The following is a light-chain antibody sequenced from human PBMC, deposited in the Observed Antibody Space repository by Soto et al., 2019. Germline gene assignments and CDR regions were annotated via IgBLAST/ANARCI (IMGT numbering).Light chain of an antibody. CDR1: QSVLYSSDNKNY. CDR3: QQYYAVPRT. Sequence: DIVMTQSPDSLAVSLGERATINCKSSQSVLYSSDNKNYLAWYQQKPGQPPKLLIAWASTRESGIPDRFSGTVSGTDFTPTISGLQAGDLDVYYCQQYYAVPRTFGQGTNVDIK. CDR2: WAS. J-gene: IGKJ1*01. V-gene: IGKV4-1*01.